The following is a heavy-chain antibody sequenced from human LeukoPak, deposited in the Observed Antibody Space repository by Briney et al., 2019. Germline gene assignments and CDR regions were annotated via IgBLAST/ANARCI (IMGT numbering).Heavy chain of an antibody. D-gene: IGHD1-26*01. Sequence: GGSLRLSCAASGFTFSSYEMNWVRQASGKGLEWVSYISSSGSTIYYADSVKGRFTISRDNAKNSLYLQMNSLRAEDTAVYYCARVVGATIFDYWGQGTLVTVSS. J-gene: IGHJ4*02. V-gene: IGHV3-48*03. CDR2: ISSSGSTI. CDR1: GFTFSSYE. CDR3: ARVVGATIFDY.